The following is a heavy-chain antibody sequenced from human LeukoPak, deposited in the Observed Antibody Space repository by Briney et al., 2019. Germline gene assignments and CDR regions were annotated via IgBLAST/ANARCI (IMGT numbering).Heavy chain of an antibody. CDR3: ATGGTSTTPDY. V-gene: IGHV3-7*01. D-gene: IGHD1-1*01. J-gene: IGHJ4*02. CDR2: IKQDGSEK. CDR1: GFTFSSYW. Sequence: GGSLRLSCAASGFTFSSYWMSWVRQAPGKGLEWVANIKQDGSEKYYVDSVKGRFTISRDNAKNSLYLQMNSLRAEDTALYYCATGGTSTTPDYWGQGTLVTVSS.